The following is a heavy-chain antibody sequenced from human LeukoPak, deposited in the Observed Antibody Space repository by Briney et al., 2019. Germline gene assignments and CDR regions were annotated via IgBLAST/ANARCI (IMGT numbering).Heavy chain of an antibody. Sequence: PSETLSLTCTVSGGSISTYYWSWIRQPPGKGLEWIGYIYYSGSSNYNSSLKSRVTISVDTSKNQFSLKLSSVTAADTAMYYCARVPLAAAGGFDYWGQGTLVTVSA. CDR3: ARVPLAAAGGFDY. D-gene: IGHD6-13*01. J-gene: IGHJ4*02. CDR1: GGSISTYY. V-gene: IGHV4-59*01. CDR2: IYYSGSS.